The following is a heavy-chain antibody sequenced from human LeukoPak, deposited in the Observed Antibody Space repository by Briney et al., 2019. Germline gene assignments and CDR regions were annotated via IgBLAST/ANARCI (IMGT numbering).Heavy chain of an antibody. CDR2: INPNSGGT. D-gene: IGHD4-17*01. Sequence: GASVKVSCKASGYTFTGYYMHWVRQAPGQGLEWMGWINPNSGGTNYAQKFQGGVTMTRDTSISTAYMELSRLRSDDTAVYYCARDHGDYLHYYGMDVWGQGTTVTVSS. CDR3: ARDHGDYLHYYGMDV. V-gene: IGHV1-2*02. CDR1: GYTFTGYY. J-gene: IGHJ6*02.